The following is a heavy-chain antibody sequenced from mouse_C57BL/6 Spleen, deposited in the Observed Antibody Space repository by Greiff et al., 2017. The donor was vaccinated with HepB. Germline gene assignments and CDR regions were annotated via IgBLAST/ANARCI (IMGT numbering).Heavy chain of an antibody. CDR1: GYNFNDYE. D-gene: IGHD2-10*02. J-gene: IGHJ2*01. V-gene: IGHV1-15*01. CDR2: IDPETGDT. Sequence: VQLQQSGAELVRPGASVTLSCTASGYNFNDYEMHWVKQTPVHGLEWIGAIDPETGDTAYNQKFKGKAIQTADKSSSTAYMELRSLTSAGSAVYYCTLDNACHYWGQGTTLTVSS. CDR3: TLDNACHY.